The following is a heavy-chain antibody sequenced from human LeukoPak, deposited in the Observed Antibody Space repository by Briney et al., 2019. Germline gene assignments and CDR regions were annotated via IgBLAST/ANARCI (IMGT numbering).Heavy chain of an antibody. CDR1: GGSISSGGYY. CDR2: IYYSGST. Sequence: PSETLSLTCTVPGGSISSGGYYWSWIRQHPGKGLEWIGYIYYSGSTYYNPSLKSRVTISVDTSKNQFSLKLSSVTAADTAVYYCARDALRYSFDAFDIWGQGTMVTVSS. CDR3: ARDALRYSFDAFDI. J-gene: IGHJ3*02. V-gene: IGHV4-31*03. D-gene: IGHD5-12*01.